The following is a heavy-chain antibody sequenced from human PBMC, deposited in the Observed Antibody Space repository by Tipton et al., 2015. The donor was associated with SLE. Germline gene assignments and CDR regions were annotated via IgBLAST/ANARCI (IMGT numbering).Heavy chain of an antibody. D-gene: IGHD6-6*01. CDR2: INPNSGGT. Sequence: QLVQSGVEVKKPGSSVKVSCKASGGTFSSYAISWVRQAPGQGLEWMGWINPNSGGTNYAQKFQGRVTMTRDTSISTAYMELSRLRSDDTAVYYCARDRGSSFDDFDYWGQGNLVAVS. V-gene: IGHV1-2*02. J-gene: IGHJ4*02. CDR1: GGTFSSYA. CDR3: ARDRGSSFDDFDY.